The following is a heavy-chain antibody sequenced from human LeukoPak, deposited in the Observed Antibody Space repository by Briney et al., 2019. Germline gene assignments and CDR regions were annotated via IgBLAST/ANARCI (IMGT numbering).Heavy chain of an antibody. V-gene: IGHV3-23*01. Sequence: GGSLRLSCAASGFTFSSYAMSWVRQAPGKGLEWVSAISTNGAATKYADSVKGRFTISRDNSKNTLYLQMNSLRAEDTAVYYCAKDTYYDFWSGYPAFDYWGQGTLVTVSS. CDR2: ISTNGAAT. D-gene: IGHD3-3*01. CDR3: AKDTYYDFWSGYPAFDY. CDR1: GFTFSSYA. J-gene: IGHJ4*02.